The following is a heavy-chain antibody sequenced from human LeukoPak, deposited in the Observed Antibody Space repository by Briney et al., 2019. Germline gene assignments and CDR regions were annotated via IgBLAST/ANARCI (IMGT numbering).Heavy chain of an antibody. V-gene: IGHV4-30-2*01. CDR1: GGSISSGGYY. J-gene: IGHJ6*03. CDR2: IYHSGST. Sequence: SETLSLTCTVSGGSISSGGYYWSWIRQPPGKGLEWIGYIYHSGSTYYNPSLKSRVTISVDRSKNQFSLKLSSVTAADTAVYYCARGSTIFGVNYYYMDVWGKGTTVTVSS. D-gene: IGHD3-3*01. CDR3: ARGSTIFGVNYYYMDV.